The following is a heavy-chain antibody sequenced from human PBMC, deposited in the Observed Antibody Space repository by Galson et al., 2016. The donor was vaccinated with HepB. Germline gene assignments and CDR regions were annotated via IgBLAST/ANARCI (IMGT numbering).Heavy chain of an antibody. D-gene: IGHD3-16*02. J-gene: IGHJ4*02. CDR1: GFPFSSYM. Sequence: SLRLSCAASGFPFSSYMMHWVRQAPGKGLVWVTRINSDGSTTIYADSVKGRFAISRDNAKNTVYLQMNNLRAEDTAVYYCARLGRYTGWYSVYWGQGTLVTVSS. CDR2: INSDGSTT. CDR3: ARLGRYTGWYSVY. V-gene: IGHV3-74*01.